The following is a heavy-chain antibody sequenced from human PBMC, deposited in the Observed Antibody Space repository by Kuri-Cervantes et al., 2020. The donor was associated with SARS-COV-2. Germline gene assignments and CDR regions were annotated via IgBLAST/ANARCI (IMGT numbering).Heavy chain of an antibody. D-gene: IGHD1-14*01. CDR3: ARVFTGTTYISYYYYYMDV. Sequence: ASVKVSCKASGYTFTSYYMHWVRQAPGQGLEWMGIINPSGGSTSYAQKFQGRVTMTRDTSTSTVYMELSSLRSEDTAVYYCARVFTGTTYISYYYYYMDVWGKGTTVTVSS. CDR1: GYTFTSYY. V-gene: IGHV1-46*01. J-gene: IGHJ6*03. CDR2: INPSGGST.